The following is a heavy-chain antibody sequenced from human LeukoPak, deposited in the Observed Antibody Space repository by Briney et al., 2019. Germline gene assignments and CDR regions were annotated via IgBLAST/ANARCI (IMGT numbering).Heavy chain of an antibody. CDR1: GYTFTSYD. CDR2: MNPNSGNT. V-gene: IGHV1-8*03. D-gene: IGHD3-22*01. CDR3: ARVVKRGYNWFDP. Sequence: GASVKVSCKASGYTFTSYDINWVRQATGQGLEWMGWMNPNSGNTGYVQKFQGRVTITRNTSISTAYMELSSLRSEDTAVYYCARVVKRGYNWFDPWGQGTLVTVSS. J-gene: IGHJ5*02.